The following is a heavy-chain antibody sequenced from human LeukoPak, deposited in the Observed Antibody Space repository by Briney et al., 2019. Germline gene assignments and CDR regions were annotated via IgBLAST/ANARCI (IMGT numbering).Heavy chain of an antibody. Sequence: PSETLSLTCTVSGGSISSYYRSWIRQPAGKGLEWIGRIYTSGSTNYNPSLKSRVTMSVDTSKNQFSLKLSSVTAADTAVYYCASTTVRGYSYGLDYWGQGTLVTVSS. CDR1: GGSISSYY. D-gene: IGHD5-18*01. J-gene: IGHJ4*02. CDR2: IYTSGST. V-gene: IGHV4-4*07. CDR3: ASTTVRGYSYGLDY.